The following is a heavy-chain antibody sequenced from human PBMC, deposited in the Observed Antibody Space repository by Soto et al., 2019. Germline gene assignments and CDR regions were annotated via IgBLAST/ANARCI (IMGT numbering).Heavy chain of an antibody. D-gene: IGHD6-13*01. CDR1: GGSISSYY. CDR3: GRRYSSSFDY. CDR2: IYYSGST. J-gene: IGHJ4*02. V-gene: IGHV4-59*08. Sequence: SETLSLTCTVSGGSISSYYWSWIRQPPGKGLEWIGYIYYSGSTNYNPPLKSRVTISVDTSKNQFSLKLSSVTAAATAVYYCGRRYSSSFDYWGQGTLVTVSS.